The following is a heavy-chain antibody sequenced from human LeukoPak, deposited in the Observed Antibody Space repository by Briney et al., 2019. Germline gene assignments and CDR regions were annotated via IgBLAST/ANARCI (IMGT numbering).Heavy chain of an antibody. V-gene: IGHV1-2*02. CDR2: INPNSGGT. CDR3: ARVGGSGSYYFDY. CDR1: GYTFTGYY. D-gene: IGHD3-10*01. Sequence: ASVKVSCKTTGYTFTGYYMHWVREAPGQALEWIGWINPNSGGTNYAQKFQGRVTMTRDTSISTAYMELSRLRSDDTAVYYCARVGGSGSYYFDYWGQGTLVTVSS. J-gene: IGHJ4*02.